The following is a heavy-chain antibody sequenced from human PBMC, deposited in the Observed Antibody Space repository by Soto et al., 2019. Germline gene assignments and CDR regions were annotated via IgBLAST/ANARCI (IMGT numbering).Heavy chain of an antibody. Sequence: EVQLVESGGGVVQPGGSLRLSCAASGFTFNNHWMHWVRQAPGEGLVWVSRINGDASSTGYADSVRGRFTISRDNAKNTLYLQMNSLRAEDTAVYFCAGEGRGYSYGNYAFDIWGQGTMVAVSS. J-gene: IGHJ3*02. CDR2: INGDASST. D-gene: IGHD5-18*01. CDR1: GFTFNNHW. CDR3: AGEGRGYSYGNYAFDI. V-gene: IGHV3-74*01.